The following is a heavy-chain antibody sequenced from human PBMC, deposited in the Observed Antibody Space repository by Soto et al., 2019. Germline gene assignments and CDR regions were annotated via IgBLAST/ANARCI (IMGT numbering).Heavy chain of an antibody. V-gene: IGHV1-2*02. CDR3: ARDLVSFAPPSV. J-gene: IGHJ6*02. Sequence: EASVKVSCKASGYTFTGYYMHWLRQAPGQGLEWMGWINPNSGGTNYAQKFQGRVTMTRDTSTSTAYMELSRLRSDDTAVYYCARDLVSFAPPSVWGQGTTVTVSS. D-gene: IGHD6-6*01. CDR2: INPNSGGT. CDR1: GYTFTGYY.